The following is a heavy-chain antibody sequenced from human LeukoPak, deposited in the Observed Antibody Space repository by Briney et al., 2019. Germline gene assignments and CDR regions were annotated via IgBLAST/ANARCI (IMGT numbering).Heavy chain of an antibody. Sequence: ETLSLTCTVSGDSISSYYWSWVRQAPGKGLEWVSVIYPGGETYYADFVKGRFTISRDNSKNTLYLQMNSLRAEDTAAYYCASPISGQSFDIWGQGTMVTVSS. V-gene: IGHV3-53*01. CDR2: IYPGGET. CDR3: ASPISGQSFDI. D-gene: IGHD6-19*01. CDR1: GDSISSYY. J-gene: IGHJ3*02.